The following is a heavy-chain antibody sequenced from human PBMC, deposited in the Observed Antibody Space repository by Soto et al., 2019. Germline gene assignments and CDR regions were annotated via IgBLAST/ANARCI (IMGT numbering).Heavy chain of an antibody. D-gene: IGHD2-21*01. CDR2: IYYSGST. J-gene: IGHJ4*02. CDR3: ARLWGWYFDY. Sequence: SETLSLTCTVSGGSISSYYWSWIRQPPGKGLEWIGYIYYSGSTNYNPSLKSRVTISVDTSKNQFSLKLSSVTSADTAVYYCARLWGWYFDYWGQGTLVTVSS. CDR1: GGSISSYY. V-gene: IGHV4-59*01.